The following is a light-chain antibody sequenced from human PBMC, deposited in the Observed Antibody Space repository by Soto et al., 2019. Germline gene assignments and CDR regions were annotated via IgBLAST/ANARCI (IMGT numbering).Light chain of an antibody. CDR3: QHLNYYPYT. CDR1: QDISNY. J-gene: IGKJ2*01. CDR2: GAF. Sequence: DIQLTQSPSFLSAAVGDRVTTICRASQDISNYLAWYQQKPGKAPKLLIFGAFTLQSGVPSRFSGSGSGTEFTLTISSLQPEDFAIYYCQHLNYYPYTFGQGTKVDIK. V-gene: IGKV1-9*01.